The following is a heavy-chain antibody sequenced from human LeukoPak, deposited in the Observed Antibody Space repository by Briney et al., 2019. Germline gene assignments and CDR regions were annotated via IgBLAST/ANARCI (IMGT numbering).Heavy chain of an antibody. CDR3: AKGRTMVRGVDRTPTPQSYYMDV. J-gene: IGHJ6*03. CDR2: INPSGGST. D-gene: IGHD3-10*01. CDR1: GYTFTSYY. Sequence: GASVKVSCKASGYTFTSYYMHWVRQAPGQGLEWMGIINPSGGSTSYAQKFQGRVTITTDESTSTAYMELSSLRSEDTAVYYCAKGRTMVRGVDRTPTPQSYYMDVWGKGTTVTVSS. V-gene: IGHV1-46*01.